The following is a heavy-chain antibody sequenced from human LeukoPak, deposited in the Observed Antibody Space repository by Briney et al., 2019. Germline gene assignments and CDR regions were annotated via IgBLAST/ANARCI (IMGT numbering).Heavy chain of an antibody. Sequence: GASVKVSCKASGYTFTNYDINWVRQATGQGLEWMGWMDPNSGNTGYAQKFWGRVTITRDTSISTAYMELSSLTSEDTAVYYCARALLVRGVKGFGYWGQGTLVTVSS. CDR3: ARALLVRGVKGFGY. D-gene: IGHD3-10*01. J-gene: IGHJ4*02. CDR1: GYTFTNYD. V-gene: IGHV1-8*01. CDR2: MDPNSGNT.